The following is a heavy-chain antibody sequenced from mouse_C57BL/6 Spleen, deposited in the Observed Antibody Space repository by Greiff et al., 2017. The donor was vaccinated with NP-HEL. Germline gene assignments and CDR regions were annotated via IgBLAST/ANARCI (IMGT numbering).Heavy chain of an antibody. J-gene: IGHJ2*01. CDR2: IDPSDSYT. V-gene: IGHV1-69*01. D-gene: IGHD3-3*01. CDR1: GYTFTSYW. Sequence: QVQLQQPGAELVMPGASVKLSCKASGYTFTSYWMHWVKQRPGQGLEWIGEIDPSDSYTNYNQKFKGKSTLTVDKSSSTAYMQLSSLTSEDSAVYYCARRGGTWDFDYWGQGTTLTVSS. CDR3: ARRGGTWDFDY.